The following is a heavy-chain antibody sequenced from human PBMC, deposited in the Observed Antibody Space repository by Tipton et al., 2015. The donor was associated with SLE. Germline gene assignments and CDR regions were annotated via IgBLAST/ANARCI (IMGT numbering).Heavy chain of an antibody. J-gene: IGHJ4*02. CDR3: ARSDQWLVVD. CDR2: IRFDGKKT. Sequence: SLRLSCAASGFPFSNYDMHWVRQAPGRGLEWVAFIRFDGKKTYYTDSVKGRFTISKDTSKNTLYLQMNTLRAEDTAIYYYARSDQWLVVDWGQGALVTVSS. V-gene: IGHV3-30*02. CDR1: GFPFSNYD. D-gene: IGHD6-19*01.